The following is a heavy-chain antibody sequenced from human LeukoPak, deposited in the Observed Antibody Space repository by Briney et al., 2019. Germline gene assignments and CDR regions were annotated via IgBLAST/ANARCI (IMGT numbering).Heavy chain of an antibody. V-gene: IGHV4-59*08. CDR1: GGSISSYY. J-gene: IGHJ4*02. D-gene: IGHD6-6*01. Sequence: SETLSLTCTVSGGSISSYYWSWIRQPPGKGLEWIGYIYYSGSTNYNPSLKSRVTISVDTSKNQFSLKLSSVTAADTAVYYCARRYSSSTFDYWGQGTLVNVSS. CDR3: ARRYSSSTFDY. CDR2: IYYSGST.